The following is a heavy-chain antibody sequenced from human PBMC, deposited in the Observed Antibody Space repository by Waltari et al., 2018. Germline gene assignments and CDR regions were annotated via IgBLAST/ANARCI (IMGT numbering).Heavy chain of an antibody. J-gene: IGHJ3*02. CDR3: ARHFSTSSSSPHDAFDI. V-gene: IGHV5-51*01. CDR2: NYPGDSCT. Sequence: EVQLVQSGAEVKKPGESLKISCKGSGYSFTSYWIGWVRQMPGKGLEWMGTNYPGDSCTRYSPSFQGQVTISADKSINTAYLQWSSLKASDTAMYYCARHFSTSSSSPHDAFDIWGQGTMVTVSS. D-gene: IGHD6-6*01. CDR1: GYSFTSYW.